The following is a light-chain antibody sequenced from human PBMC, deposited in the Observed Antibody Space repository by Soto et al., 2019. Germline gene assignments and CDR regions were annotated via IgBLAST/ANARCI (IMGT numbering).Light chain of an antibody. CDR3: GSYTSSSTLV. Sequence: QSVLTQPASVSGSPGQSITISCTGTSSDVGGYNYVSWYQQHPGKAPKLMIYDVSNRPSGVSNRFSGSKSGNTASLTISGLQAEDGAEYYCGSYTSSSTLVFGGGTKLTVL. V-gene: IGLV2-14*01. CDR2: DVS. J-gene: IGLJ2*01. CDR1: SSDVGGYNY.